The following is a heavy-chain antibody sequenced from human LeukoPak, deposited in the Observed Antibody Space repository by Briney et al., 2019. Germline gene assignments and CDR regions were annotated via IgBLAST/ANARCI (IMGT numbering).Heavy chain of an antibody. V-gene: IGHV4-34*01. CDR3: AGVPYYGSGSYCNRNWFDP. CDR1: GGSFSGYY. CDR2: INHSGST. D-gene: IGHD3-10*01. J-gene: IGHJ5*02. Sequence: SETLSLTCAVYGGSFSGYYWSWIRQPPGKGLEWIGEINHSGSTNYNPSLKSRVTISVDTSKNQFSLKLSSVTAADTAVYYCAGVPYYGSGSYCNRNWFDPWGQGTLVTVSS.